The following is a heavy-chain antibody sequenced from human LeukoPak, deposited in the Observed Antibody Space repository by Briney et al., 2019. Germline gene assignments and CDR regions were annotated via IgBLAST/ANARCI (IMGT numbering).Heavy chain of an antibody. Sequence: GASVKVSCKASGYTFTSYGISWVRQAPGQGLEWMGWISAYNGNTNYAQKLQGRVTMTTDTSTSTAYMELRSLRSDDTAVYYCARDERRWLQLSWFDPWGQGTLVTVSS. J-gene: IGHJ5*02. CDR1: GYTFTSYG. CDR2: ISAYNGNT. V-gene: IGHV1-18*01. D-gene: IGHD5-24*01. CDR3: ARDERRWLQLSWFDP.